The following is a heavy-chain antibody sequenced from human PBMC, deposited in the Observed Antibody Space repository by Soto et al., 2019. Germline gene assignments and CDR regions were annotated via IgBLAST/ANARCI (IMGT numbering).Heavy chain of an antibody. Sequence: SETLSLTCTVSGGSMSSSSYYWGWIRQPPGKGLEWIGSIYNSGSTYYNPSLKSRVTISVDTSKSHFSLKLSSVTAADTAVYYCARLETTLSGAFDIWGQGTLVTVSS. J-gene: IGHJ3*02. CDR2: IYNSGST. V-gene: IGHV4-39*02. CDR3: ARLETTLSGAFDI. CDR1: GGSMSSSSYY. D-gene: IGHD4-17*01.